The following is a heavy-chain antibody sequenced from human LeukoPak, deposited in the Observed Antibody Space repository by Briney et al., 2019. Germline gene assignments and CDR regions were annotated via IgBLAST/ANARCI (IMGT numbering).Heavy chain of an antibody. J-gene: IGHJ6*02. V-gene: IGHV3-30*18. CDR3: AKEGYSYGYRPSTYYYYGMDV. Sequence: GSLRLSCAASGFTFSSYGMHWVRQAPGKGLEWVAVISYDGSNKYYADPVKGRFTISRDNSKNTLYLQMNSLRAEDTALYYCAKEGYSYGYRPSTYYYYGMDVWGQGTTVTVSS. CDR2: ISYDGSNK. D-gene: IGHD5-18*01. CDR1: GFTFSSYG.